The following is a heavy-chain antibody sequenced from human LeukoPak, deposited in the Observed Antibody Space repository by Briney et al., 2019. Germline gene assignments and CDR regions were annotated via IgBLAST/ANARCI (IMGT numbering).Heavy chain of an antibody. CDR3: ARRSTLNYDILTGPRRYAFDI. D-gene: IGHD3-9*01. V-gene: IGHV4-34*01. J-gene: IGHJ3*02. CDR2: INHSGST. CDR1: GFTFSSYS. Sequence: GSLRLSCAASGFTFSSYSMNWVRQPPGKGLEWIGEINHSGSTNYNPSLKSRVTISVDTSKNQFSLKLSSVTAADTAVYYCARRSTLNYDILTGPRRYAFDIWGQGTMVTVSS.